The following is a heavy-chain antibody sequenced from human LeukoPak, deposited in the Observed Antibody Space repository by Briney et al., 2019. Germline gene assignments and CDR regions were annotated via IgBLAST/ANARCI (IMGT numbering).Heavy chain of an antibody. J-gene: IGHJ4*02. Sequence: ASVKVSCKASGCTFTGYYMHWVRQAPGQGLEWMGWINPNSGGTNYAQKFQGRVTMTRDTSISTAYMELSRLRSDDTAVYYCARGGEYYYDSSGYPMYYFDYWGQGTLVTVSS. CDR2: INPNSGGT. V-gene: IGHV1-2*02. CDR1: GCTFTGYY. CDR3: ARGGEYYYDSSGYPMYYFDY. D-gene: IGHD3-22*01.